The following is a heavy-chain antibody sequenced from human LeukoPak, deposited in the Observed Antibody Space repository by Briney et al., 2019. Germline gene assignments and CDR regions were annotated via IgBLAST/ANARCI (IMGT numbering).Heavy chain of an antibody. Sequence: PGGSLRLSCAASGFTVSSNYMSWVRQAPGKGLEWVSAISGSGASTYYADSVKGRFTISRDNSKNTLYLQMNSLRAEDTAVYYCAKNVDYSSRGADYWGQGTLVTVSS. CDR3: AKNVDYSSRGADY. CDR2: ISGSGAST. V-gene: IGHV3-23*01. D-gene: IGHD6-19*01. CDR1: GFTVSSNY. J-gene: IGHJ4*02.